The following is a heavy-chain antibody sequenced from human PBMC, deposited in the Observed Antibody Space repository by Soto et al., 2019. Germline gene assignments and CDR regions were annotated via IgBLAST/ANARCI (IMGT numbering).Heavy chain of an antibody. CDR1: GDSVSSNSAA. CDR3: ARGPEYFNSSGFDY. Sequence: QVQLQQSGPGLVKPSQTLSLTCAISGDSVSSNSAAWNWIRQSPSRGLEWLGRTYYRSKLYNDYAVSVKSRITINPDTSKNQFSPQLNSVTPEDTAIYYCARGPEYFNSSGFDYWGQGTLVTVSS. CDR2: TYYRSKLYN. V-gene: IGHV6-1*01. D-gene: IGHD6-6*01. J-gene: IGHJ4*02.